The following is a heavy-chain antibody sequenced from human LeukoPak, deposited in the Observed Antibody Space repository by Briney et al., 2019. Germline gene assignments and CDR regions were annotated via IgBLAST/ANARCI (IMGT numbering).Heavy chain of an antibody. Sequence: GGSLRLSCAASEFTFSVYWMSWVRQAPGRGLEWVANIKEDGSEKYYVDSVKGRFTMSRDNSKNTLDLQMNSLRVEDTAVYYCAKDKCSGTSCYKGVSDYWGQGTLVTVSS. CDR3: AKDKCSGTSCYKGVSDY. CDR1: EFTFSVYW. CDR2: IKEDGSEK. D-gene: IGHD2-2*02. J-gene: IGHJ4*02. V-gene: IGHV3-7*01.